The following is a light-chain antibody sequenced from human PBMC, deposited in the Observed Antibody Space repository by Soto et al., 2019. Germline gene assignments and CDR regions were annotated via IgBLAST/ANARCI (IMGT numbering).Light chain of an antibody. Sequence: QSALTQPPSASGSPGQSVTISCTGTSSDVGGYNYVSWYQQHPDKAPKLIIFEVTDRPSGVSNRFSGSKSGNTASLTISGLQSEDEAEYYCCSYTSRSTLVFGGGTKLTVL. J-gene: IGLJ2*01. CDR3: CSYTSRSTLV. V-gene: IGLV2-14*01. CDR2: EVT. CDR1: SSDVGGYNY.